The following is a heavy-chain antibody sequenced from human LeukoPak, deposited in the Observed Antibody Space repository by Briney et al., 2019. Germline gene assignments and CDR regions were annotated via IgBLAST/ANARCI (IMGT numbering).Heavy chain of an antibody. D-gene: IGHD1-26*01. CDR2: ISGSGGST. J-gene: IGHJ4*02. CDR1: GFTFSSYA. Sequence: GGSLRLSCAASGFTFSSYAMSWVRQAPGKGLDWVSAISGSGGSTYYADSVKGRFTISRDNSRNTLYLQMNSLRAEDTAVYYCARGQELLRALVYWGQGTLVTVSS. CDR3: ARGQELLRALVY. V-gene: IGHV3-23*01.